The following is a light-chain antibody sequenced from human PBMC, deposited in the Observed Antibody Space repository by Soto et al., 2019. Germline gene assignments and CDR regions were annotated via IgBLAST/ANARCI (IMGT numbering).Light chain of an antibody. CDR1: QGIRNY. CDR3: QKYNIAPLT. CDR2: GAS. J-gene: IGKJ4*01. Sequence: DVPMTQSPSSLSESVGDRVRITCRASQGIRNYVAWYQQKPGKAPKLLISGASTLQSGVPSRFSGSGSGTDFTLTINSLQPEDVATYYCQKYNIAPLTFGGGTKVDIK. V-gene: IGKV1-27*01.